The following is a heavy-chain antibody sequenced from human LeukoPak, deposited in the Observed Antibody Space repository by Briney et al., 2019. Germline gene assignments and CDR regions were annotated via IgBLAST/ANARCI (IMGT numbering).Heavy chain of an antibody. CDR3: ARDRSSSWFNYYYYYMDV. CDR1: GGSISSYY. Sequence: SETLSLTCTVSGGSISSYYWSWIRQPAGKGLEWIGRIYTSGSTNYNPSLKSRVTMSVDTSKNQFSLKLSSVTAADTVVYYCARDRSSSWFNYYYYYMDVWGKGTTVTVSS. J-gene: IGHJ6*03. CDR2: IYTSGST. D-gene: IGHD6-13*01. V-gene: IGHV4-4*07.